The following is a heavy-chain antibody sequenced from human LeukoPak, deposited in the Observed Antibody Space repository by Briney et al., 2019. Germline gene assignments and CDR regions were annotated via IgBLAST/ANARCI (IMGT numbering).Heavy chain of an antibody. Sequence: SSETLSLTCTVSGYSISSGYCWGWIRQPPGKGLEWIGSIYYSGTTYYNPSLKSRVTISVDTSKNQFSLKLSSVTAADTAVYYCATQTTVTTLDAFDIWGQGTMVTVSS. CDR1: GYSISSGYC. CDR3: ATQTTVTTLDAFDI. J-gene: IGHJ3*02. V-gene: IGHV4-38-2*02. D-gene: IGHD4-17*01. CDR2: IYYSGTT.